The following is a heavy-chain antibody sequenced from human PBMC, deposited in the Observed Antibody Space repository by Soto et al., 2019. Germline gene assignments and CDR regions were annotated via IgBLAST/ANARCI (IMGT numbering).Heavy chain of an antibody. J-gene: IGHJ4*02. CDR1: GYTLTELS. CDR3: ATRSQYYYDSSGYSGLRY. CDR2: FDPEDGET. D-gene: IGHD3-22*01. V-gene: IGHV1-24*01. Sequence: ASVKVSCKVSGYTLTELSMHWVRQAPGKGLEWMGGFDPEDGETIYAQKFQGRVTMTEDTSTDTAYMELSSLRSEDTAVYYCATRSQYYYDSSGYSGLRYWGQGTLVTVSS.